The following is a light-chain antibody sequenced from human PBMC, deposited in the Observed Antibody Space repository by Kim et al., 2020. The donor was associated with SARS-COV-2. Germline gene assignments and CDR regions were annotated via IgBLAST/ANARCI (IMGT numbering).Light chain of an antibody. Sequence: QPVLTQPPSASGTPGQTVSISCSGSSSNIGNNAVNWFQQLPGTAPKLLIFNNYQRPSGVPDRFSGSKSGTSASLAISGLQSEDEADYYCAAWDDSLNGHWVFGGGTKVTVL. CDR1: SSNIGNNA. CDR3: AAWDDSLNGHWV. V-gene: IGLV1-44*01. J-gene: IGLJ3*02. CDR2: NNY.